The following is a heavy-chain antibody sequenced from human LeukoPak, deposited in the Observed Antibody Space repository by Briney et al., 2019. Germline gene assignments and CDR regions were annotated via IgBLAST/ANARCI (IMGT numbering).Heavy chain of an antibody. Sequence: PSATLSLTCAVYGGSFSGYYWSWIRQPPGKGLEWIGEINHSGSTNYNPSLKSRVTISVDTSKKQFSLKLSSVTAADTAVYYCARRGLRLGELSLVPETIRKASCFFDYWGQGTLVTVSS. D-gene: IGHD3-16*02. CDR1: GGSFSGYY. J-gene: IGHJ4*02. CDR3: ARRGLRLGELSLVPETIRKASCFFDY. CDR2: INHSGST. V-gene: IGHV4-34*01.